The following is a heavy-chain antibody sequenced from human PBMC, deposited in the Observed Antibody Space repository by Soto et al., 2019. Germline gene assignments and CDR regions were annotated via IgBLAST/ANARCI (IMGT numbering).Heavy chain of an antibody. CDR2: IHYSGNT. D-gene: IGHD6-13*01. Sequence: SETLSLTCTVSGDSISSSSYYWSWIRQHPGKGLEWIGYIHYSGNTRYNPSLKSRLTLSVDTSKNQFSLMLSSLTAADTAVYFCARARVPYSSTWYRYDYYGMDIWGQGTTVTVSS. V-gene: IGHV4-31*03. J-gene: IGHJ6*02. CDR1: GDSISSSSYY. CDR3: ARARVPYSSTWYRYDYYGMDI.